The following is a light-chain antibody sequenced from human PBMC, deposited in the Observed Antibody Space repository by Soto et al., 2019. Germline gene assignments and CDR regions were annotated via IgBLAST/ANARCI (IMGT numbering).Light chain of an antibody. V-gene: IGKV3-20*01. J-gene: IGKJ2*01. CDR3: QQYGSSRGFT. CDR2: GAS. Sequence: EIVLTQSPGTLSLSPGERATLSCRASQSVDSNYLAWYQQKPGQAPRLLIYGASRRATGIPDRFSGSGSGTDFTLTISRLQPEDFAVYYCQQYGSSRGFTFGQGTKLDIK. CDR1: QSVDSNY.